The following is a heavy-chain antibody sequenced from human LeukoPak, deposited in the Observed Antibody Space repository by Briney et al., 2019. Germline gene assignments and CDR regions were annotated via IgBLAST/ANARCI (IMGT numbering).Heavy chain of an antibody. Sequence: SVKVSCKASGGTFSSFVIGWVRQAPGQGLEWMGGIIPVFGTTHYAQKFQGRVTITADESTSTAYMEVSSLRSEDTVVYYCTRDLRGACSGNSCPSGDYWGQGTLVTVSS. CDR1: GGTFSSFV. D-gene: IGHD2-15*01. V-gene: IGHV1-69*13. J-gene: IGHJ4*02. CDR3: TRDLRGACSGNSCPSGDY. CDR2: IIPVFGTT.